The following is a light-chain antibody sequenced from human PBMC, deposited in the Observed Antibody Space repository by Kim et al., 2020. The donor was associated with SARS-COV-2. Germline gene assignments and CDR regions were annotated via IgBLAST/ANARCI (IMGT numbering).Light chain of an antibody. J-gene: IGKJ4*02. Sequence: GDRGTITCRASQGITNTLAGYQQKPGKVPQLLIYAASALQSGVPSRFRGSGSGTDFTLTISSLQPEDVATYYCQKYNSAPWTFGGGTKVDIK. CDR1: QGITNT. CDR3: QKYNSAPWT. V-gene: IGKV1-27*01. CDR2: AAS.